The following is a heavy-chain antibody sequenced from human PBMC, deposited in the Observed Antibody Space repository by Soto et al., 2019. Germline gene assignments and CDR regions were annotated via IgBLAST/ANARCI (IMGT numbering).Heavy chain of an antibody. J-gene: IGHJ4*02. CDR1: GFTFSSYR. V-gene: IGHV3-48*02. Sequence: EVQLVESGGGLVPPGGSLRLSCSASGFTFSSYRMIWVRQAPGKGLEWVSYITSSGQTVFSADSVQGRFTISRDHAKNSLYLQMDRLRDEDTAVYFCAREPATYDASGYRFNWGQGTLVTVSS. CDR3: AREPATYDASGYRFN. CDR2: ITSSGQTV. D-gene: IGHD3-22*01.